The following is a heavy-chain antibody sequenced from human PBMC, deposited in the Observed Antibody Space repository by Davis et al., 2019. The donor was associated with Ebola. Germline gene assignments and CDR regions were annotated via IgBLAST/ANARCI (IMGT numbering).Heavy chain of an antibody. J-gene: IGHJ4*02. CDR2: INHSGST. D-gene: IGHD4-17*01. CDR1: GGSFSGYY. CDR3: ASLDDYGDFITD. Sequence: SETLSLTCAVYGGSFSGYYWSWIRQPPGKGLEWIGEINHSGSTNYNPSLKSRVTISVDTSKNQFSLKLSSVTAADTAVYYCASLDDYGDFITDWGQGTLVTVSS. V-gene: IGHV4-34*01.